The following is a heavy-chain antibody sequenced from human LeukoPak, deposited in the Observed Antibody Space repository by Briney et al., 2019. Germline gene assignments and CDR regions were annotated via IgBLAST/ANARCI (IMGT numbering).Heavy chain of an antibody. D-gene: IGHD5-18*01. CDR1: GYSISSGYY. V-gene: IGHV4-38-2*02. Sequence: SETLSLTCTVSGYSISSGYYWGWIRQPPGKGLEWIGSIYHSGSTYYNPSLKSRVTISVDTSKNQFSLKLSSVTAADTAVYYCARDGGDTAMEDFDYWGQGALVTVSS. CDR3: ARDGGDTAMEDFDY. CDR2: IYHSGST. J-gene: IGHJ4*02.